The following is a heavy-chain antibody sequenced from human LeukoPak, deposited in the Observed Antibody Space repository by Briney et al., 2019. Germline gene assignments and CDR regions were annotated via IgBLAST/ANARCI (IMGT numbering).Heavy chain of an antibody. CDR2: IYYSGST. CDR3: ARGQASLPTFVDY. CDR1: GGSISSSSYY. V-gene: IGHV4-39*07. Sequence: PSETLSLTCTVSGGSISSSSYYWRWIRQPAGKGLEWIGSIYYSGSTYYNPSLKSRVTISVDTSKNQFSLKLSSVTAADTAVYYCARGQASLPTFVDYWGQGTLVTVSS. D-gene: IGHD2/OR15-2a*01. J-gene: IGHJ4*02.